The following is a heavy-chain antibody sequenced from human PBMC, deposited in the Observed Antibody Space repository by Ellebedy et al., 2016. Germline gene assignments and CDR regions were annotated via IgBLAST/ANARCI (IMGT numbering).Heavy chain of an antibody. Sequence: ASVKVSCKASGYTFTSYGISWVRQAPGKGLEWMGWISAYNGNTNYAQKLQGRVTMTTDTSTSTAYMELRSLRSDDTAVYYCARDDPYEIAAAGTDDYWGQGTLVTVSS. D-gene: IGHD6-13*01. J-gene: IGHJ4*02. CDR1: GYTFTSYG. CDR3: ARDDPYEIAAAGTDDY. CDR2: ISAYNGNT. V-gene: IGHV1-18*01.